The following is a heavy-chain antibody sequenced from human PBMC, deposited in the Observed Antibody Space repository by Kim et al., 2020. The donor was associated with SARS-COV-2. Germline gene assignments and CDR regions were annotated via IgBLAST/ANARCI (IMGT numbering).Heavy chain of an antibody. D-gene: IGHD6-25*01. J-gene: IGHJ4*02. CDR3: ARGQGSGLIDY. V-gene: IGHV3-64*02. Sequence: YYGDSVKGRFIVSRDNSKNTMFLQMGSLTTKDMAVYYCARGQGSGLIDYWGQRTLVTVSS.